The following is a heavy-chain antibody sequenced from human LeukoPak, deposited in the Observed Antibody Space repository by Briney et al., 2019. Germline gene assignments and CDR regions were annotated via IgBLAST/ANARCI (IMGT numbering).Heavy chain of an antibody. J-gene: IGHJ1*01. Sequence: PSETLSLTCAVSGGSISSSNWWSWVRQPPGKGLEWIGEIYHSGSTNYNPSLKSRVTISVDKSKNQFSLKLSSVTAADTAVYYCARDPSGWSSSGYFQHWGQGTLVTVSS. CDR1: GGSISSSNW. V-gene: IGHV4-4*02. CDR3: ARDPSGWSSSGYFQH. CDR2: IYHSGST. D-gene: IGHD6-19*01.